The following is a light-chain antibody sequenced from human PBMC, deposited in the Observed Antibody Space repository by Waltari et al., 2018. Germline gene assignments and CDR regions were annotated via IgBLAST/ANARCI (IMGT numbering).Light chain of an antibody. CDR3: QQIYSASYT. CDR2: TAS. Sequence: DIQMTQSPSTLSASVGDRVTITHRASQRISNWFAWYQQKPGKAPKLLISTASSLQSGVPSRFSGSGSGSDFTLTISSLQAEDFAVYYCQQIYSASYTFGQGTKLEMK. V-gene: IGKV1-39*01. CDR1: QRISNW. J-gene: IGKJ2*01.